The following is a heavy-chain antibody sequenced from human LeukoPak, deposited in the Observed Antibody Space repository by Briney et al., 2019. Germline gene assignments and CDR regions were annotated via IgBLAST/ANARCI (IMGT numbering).Heavy chain of an antibody. V-gene: IGHV4-38-2*02. Sequence: SETLSLTCTVSGYSISSGYYWGWIRPPQGKGLEWIGSIYHSGSTYYNPSLKSRVTISVDTSKNQFSLKLSSVTAADTAVYYCARGDYYDSSGYYYWGQGTLVTVSS. CDR1: GYSISSGYY. D-gene: IGHD3-22*01. CDR3: ARGDYYDSSGYYY. J-gene: IGHJ4*02. CDR2: IYHSGST.